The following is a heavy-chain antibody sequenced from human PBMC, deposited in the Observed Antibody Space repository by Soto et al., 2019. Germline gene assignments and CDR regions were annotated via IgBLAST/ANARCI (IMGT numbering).Heavy chain of an antibody. CDR2: ISYDGSNT. J-gene: IGHJ4*02. CDR3: AKEGGLSGSYYISSSYYFDY. Sequence: QVQLVESGGGVVQPGRSLRLSCVASGFTFSSYGMHWVRQAPGKGLEWVAIISYDGSNTYYADSVKGRFTISRDNSKNTVYVXRNSLRAEDTSVYYCAKEGGLSGSYYISSSYYFDYWGQGTLVTVSS. V-gene: IGHV3-30*18. CDR1: GFTFSSYG. D-gene: IGHD1-26*01.